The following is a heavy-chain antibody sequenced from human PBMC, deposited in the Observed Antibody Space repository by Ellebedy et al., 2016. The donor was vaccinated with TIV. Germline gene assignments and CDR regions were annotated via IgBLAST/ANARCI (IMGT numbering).Heavy chain of an antibody. Sequence: SVKVSXKASGGTFSSYAISWVRQAPGQGLEWMGGIIPIFGTANYAQKFQGRVTITADESTSTAYMELSSLRSEDTAVYYCARCRYDILTGYFWEDYGMDVWGQGTTVTVSS. CDR3: ARCRYDILTGYFWEDYGMDV. V-gene: IGHV1-69*13. D-gene: IGHD3-9*01. J-gene: IGHJ6*02. CDR1: GGTFSSYA. CDR2: IIPIFGTA.